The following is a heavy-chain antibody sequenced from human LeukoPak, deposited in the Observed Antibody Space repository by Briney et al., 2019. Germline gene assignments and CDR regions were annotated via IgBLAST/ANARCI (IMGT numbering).Heavy chain of an antibody. Sequence: SETLSLTCAVYGGSFSGYYWSWIRQPPGKGLEWIGEINHSGSTNYNPSLKSRVTISVDTSKNQFSLKLSSVTAAGTAVYYCGFGETKRIIDYWGQGTLVTVSS. CDR2: INHSGST. V-gene: IGHV4-34*01. J-gene: IGHJ4*02. CDR1: GGSFSGYY. D-gene: IGHD3-10*01. CDR3: GFGETKRIIDY.